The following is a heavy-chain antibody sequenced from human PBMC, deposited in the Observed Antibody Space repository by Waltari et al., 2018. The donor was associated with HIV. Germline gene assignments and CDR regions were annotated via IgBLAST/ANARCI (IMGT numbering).Heavy chain of an antibody. CDR3: ASARETMGVDFEF. CDR2: SNPMHDKA. CDR1: GGNFMSCS. D-gene: IGHD3-10*01. V-gene: IGHV1-69*02. J-gene: IGHJ4*02. Sequence: QVQLVQSGAEVQKPGASVKVSCKASGGNFMSCSINWGRKAPGQGLEWVGSSNPMHDKAQYAEKMQGRVTITAEKSTNTAYMELRSLRLEDTGVYFCASARETMGVDFEFWGQGTLVTFSS.